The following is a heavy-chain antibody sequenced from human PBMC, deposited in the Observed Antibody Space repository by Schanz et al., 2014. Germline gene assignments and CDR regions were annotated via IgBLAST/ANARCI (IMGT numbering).Heavy chain of an antibody. CDR1: GFTFSTYA. CDR2: ISGSGGST. V-gene: IGHV3-23*01. CDR3: ARDRGYCSGGSCLTFDY. Sequence: EVQLLDSGGGLVQPGGSLRLSCAASGFTFSTYAMSWVRQAPGKGLEWVSAISGSGGSTYYADSVKGRFTISRDSPKNTLYLQMNSLRAEDTAVYYCARDRGYCSGGSCLTFDYWGQGTLVTVSS. J-gene: IGHJ4*02. D-gene: IGHD2-15*01.